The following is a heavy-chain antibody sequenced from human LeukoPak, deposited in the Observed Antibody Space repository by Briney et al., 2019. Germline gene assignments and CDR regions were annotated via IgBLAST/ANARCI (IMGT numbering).Heavy chain of an antibody. CDR1: GYTFTGYY. CDR2: INPNSGGT. V-gene: IGHV1-2*04. Sequence: ASVKVSCKASGYTFTGYYMHWVRQAPGQGLEWMGWINPNSGGTNYAQKFQGWVTMTRDTSISTAYMELSRLRSDDTAVYYCARPTYYGSGNYLFDYWGQGTLVTVSS. CDR3: ARPTYYGSGNYLFDY. D-gene: IGHD3-10*01. J-gene: IGHJ4*02.